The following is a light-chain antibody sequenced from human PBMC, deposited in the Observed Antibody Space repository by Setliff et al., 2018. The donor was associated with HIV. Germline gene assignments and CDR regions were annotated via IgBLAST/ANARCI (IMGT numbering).Light chain of an antibody. J-gene: IGLJ1*01. CDR1: SSDVGGHNY. Sequence: QSALAQPASVSGSPGQSITISCSGTSSDVGGHNYVSWYQQHPGSAPKLMIYDVSNRPSGVSNRFSGSKSGNTASLTISGLQAEDEADYYCCSYTSSSTYVFGTGTKVTV. CDR3: CSYTSSSTYV. V-gene: IGLV2-14*03. CDR2: DVS.